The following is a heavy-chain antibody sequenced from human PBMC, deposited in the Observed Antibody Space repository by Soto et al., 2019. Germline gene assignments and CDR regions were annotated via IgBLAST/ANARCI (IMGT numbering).Heavy chain of an antibody. CDR3: TRHCSGGTCYANFDY. D-gene: IGHD2-15*01. Sequence: PSETLSLTCTVSGGSISSYYWSWIRQPPGKGLEWIGYIYYSGSTNYNPSLKGRVTISVDTSKNQFSLKLSSVTAADTAVYYCTRHCSGGTCYANFDYWGLGTLVTVSS. CDR2: IYYSGST. CDR1: GGSISSYY. V-gene: IGHV4-59*08. J-gene: IGHJ4*02.